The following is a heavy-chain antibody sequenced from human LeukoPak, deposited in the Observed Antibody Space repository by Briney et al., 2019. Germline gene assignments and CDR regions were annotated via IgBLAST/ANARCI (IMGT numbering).Heavy chain of an antibody. CDR1: GYTFTNYW. Sequence: GESLKISCKGSGYTFTNYWIGWVRQMPGKGLEWMGIIHPGDSDIRYSPSFQGQATISGDKSISTAYLQWRSLKASDTAIYYCARLDCTNCWIDFWGQGTLVTVSS. J-gene: IGHJ5*01. V-gene: IGHV5-51*01. D-gene: IGHD2-2*01. CDR3: ARLDCTNCWIDF. CDR2: IHPGDSDI.